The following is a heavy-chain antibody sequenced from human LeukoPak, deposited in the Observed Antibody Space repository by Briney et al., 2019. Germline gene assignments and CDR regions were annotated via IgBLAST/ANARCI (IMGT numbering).Heavy chain of an antibody. V-gene: IGHV1-2*02. J-gene: IGHJ4*02. CDR3: ARSELLYDSSGLSGY. CDR1: GYTFTTYG. Sequence: ASVKVSCKASGYTFTTYGITWVRQAPGQGLEWMGWINPNSGGTNYAQKFQGRVTMTRDTSISTAYMELSRLRSDDTAVYYCARSELLYDSSGLSGYWGQGTLVTVSS. CDR2: INPNSGGT. D-gene: IGHD3-22*01.